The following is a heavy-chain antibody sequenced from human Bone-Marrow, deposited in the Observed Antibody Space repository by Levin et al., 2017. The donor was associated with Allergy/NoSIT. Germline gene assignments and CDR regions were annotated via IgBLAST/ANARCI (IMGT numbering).Heavy chain of an antibody. CDR3: VREADRSAYYIDFDY. CDR1: GFSFNDHS. D-gene: IGHD3-22*01. V-gene: IGHV3-72*01. CDR2: TRNKANIYTT. J-gene: IGHJ4*02. Sequence: SCAASGFSFNDHSMNWVRQAPGKGLEWVGRTRNKANIYTTEYAASVKGRFTISRDDSRSSLFLQMNSLQTEDTAVYYCVREADRSAYYIDFDYWGQGPLVTVSS.